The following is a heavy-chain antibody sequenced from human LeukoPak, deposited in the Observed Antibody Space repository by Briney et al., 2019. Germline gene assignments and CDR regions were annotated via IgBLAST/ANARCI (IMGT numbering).Heavy chain of an antibody. Sequence: GGSLRLSCAASAFSLNAYNMNWVRQAPGRGLEWVSSISYTGTYIYYADSVKGRFTISRDNAQNSLYLQMNSLRAEDTAIYYCVRDRGTYRPIDYWGQGTLVTVSS. V-gene: IGHV3-21*04. J-gene: IGHJ4*02. CDR3: VRDRGTYRPIDY. D-gene: IGHD1-26*01. CDR1: AFSLNAYN. CDR2: ISYTGTYI.